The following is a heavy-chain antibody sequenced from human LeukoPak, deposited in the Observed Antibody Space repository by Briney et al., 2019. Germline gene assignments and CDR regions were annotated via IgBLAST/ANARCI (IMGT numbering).Heavy chain of an antibody. Sequence: GASVKVSCKASGYTFTGYYLHWVRQAPGQGLEWMGWINTNTGNPTYAQGFTGRFVFSLDTSVSTAYLQISSLKAEDTAVYYCARDLGGSGWTWDYWGQGTLVTVSS. CDR3: ARDLGGSGWTWDY. J-gene: IGHJ4*02. D-gene: IGHD6-19*01. CDR2: INTNTGNP. CDR1: GYTFTGYY. V-gene: IGHV7-4-1*02.